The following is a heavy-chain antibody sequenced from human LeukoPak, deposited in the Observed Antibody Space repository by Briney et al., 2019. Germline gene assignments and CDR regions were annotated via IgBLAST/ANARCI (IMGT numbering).Heavy chain of an antibody. CDR1: GFTFSSYG. V-gene: IGHV3-30*18. J-gene: IGHJ3*02. CDR3: AKFGNTVTTVVAAFDI. CDR2: ISYDGSNK. Sequence: GGSLRLSCSASGFTFSSYGMHWVRQAPGKGLEWVAVISYDGSNKYYADSVKGRFTISRDNSKNTPYLQMNSLRAEDTAVYYCAKFGNTVTTVVAAFDIWGQGTMVTVSS. D-gene: IGHD4-17*01.